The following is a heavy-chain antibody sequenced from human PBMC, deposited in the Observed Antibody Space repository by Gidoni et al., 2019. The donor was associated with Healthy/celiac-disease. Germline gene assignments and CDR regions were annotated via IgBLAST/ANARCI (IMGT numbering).Heavy chain of an antibody. CDR2: IYYSGST. V-gene: IGHV4-59*01. Sequence: QVQLQESGPGLVKPSETLSLTCTVSGGSISSYYWSWIRQPPGKGLEWIGYIYYSGSTNYNPSLKSRVTISVDTSKNQFSLKLSSVTAADTAVYYCARFAGGLEGYSYGYYGVAFDIWGQGTMVTVSS. CDR3: ARFAGGLEGYSYGYYGVAFDI. CDR1: GGSISSYY. D-gene: IGHD5-18*01. J-gene: IGHJ3*02.